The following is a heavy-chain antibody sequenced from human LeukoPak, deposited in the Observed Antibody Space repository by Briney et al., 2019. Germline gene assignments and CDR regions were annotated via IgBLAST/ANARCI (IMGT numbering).Heavy chain of an antibody. CDR3: ARGPWSYFHS. V-gene: IGHV4-59*08. J-gene: IGHJ4*02. CDR1: GGSITNYY. CDR2: IYNTGNT. D-gene: IGHD2-8*02. Sequence: KPSETLSLTCTVSGGSITNYYCNWIRQPPGKGLEWIGYIYNTGNTKYNPSLKTRVTISGDTSKKQFSLNLSSVTAAATAVYYCARGPWSYFHSWGQGTLVTVSS.